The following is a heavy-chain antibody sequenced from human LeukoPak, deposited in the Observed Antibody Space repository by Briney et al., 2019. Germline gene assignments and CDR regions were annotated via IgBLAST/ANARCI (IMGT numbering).Heavy chain of an antibody. CDR2: ISWNSGSI. J-gene: IGHJ4*02. D-gene: IGHD6-13*01. V-gene: IGHV3-9*01. CDR1: GFTFDDYA. Sequence: PGRSLRLSCAASGFTFDDYAMHWVRQAPGKGLEWVSGISWNSGSIGYADSVKGRFTISRDNAKNSLYLQMNSLRAEDTAVYYCAREGGYSSSDDYWGQGTLVTVSS. CDR3: AREGGYSSSDDY.